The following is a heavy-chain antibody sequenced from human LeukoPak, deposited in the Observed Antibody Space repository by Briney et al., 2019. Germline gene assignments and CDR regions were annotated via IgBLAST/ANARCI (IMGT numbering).Heavy chain of an antibody. CDR2: IHYSGST. J-gene: IGHJ4*02. CDR3: ARRDEWELSYYFDY. D-gene: IGHD1-26*01. CDR1: GGSISSSSYY. V-gene: IGHV4-39*07. Sequence: NASETLSLTCTVSGGSISSSSYYWGWIRQPPGKGLEWIGSIHYSGSTNYNPSLKSRVTISVDTSKNQFSLKLSSVTAADTAVYYCARRDEWELSYYFDYWGQGTLVTVSS.